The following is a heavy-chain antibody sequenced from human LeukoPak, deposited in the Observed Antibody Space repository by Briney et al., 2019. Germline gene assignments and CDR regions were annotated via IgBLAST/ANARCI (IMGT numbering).Heavy chain of an antibody. V-gene: IGHV4-59*01. CDR3: ARGRSTFDY. Sequence: SETLSLTCTVSGGSISGYYWTWIRQPPGKGLEYIGYIYYSGSTNHNPSLKSRVTISVDTSKNQFSLKLSSVTAADTAVYYCARGRSTFDYWGQGTLVTVSS. J-gene: IGHJ4*02. CDR1: GGSISGYY. CDR2: IYYSGST.